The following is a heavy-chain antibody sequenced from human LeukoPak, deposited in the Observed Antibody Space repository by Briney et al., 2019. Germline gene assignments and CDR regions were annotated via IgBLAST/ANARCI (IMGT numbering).Heavy chain of an antibody. CDR1: GGSFSGYY. D-gene: IGHD2-15*01. V-gene: IGHV4-34*01. Sequence: SETLSLTCAVYGGSFSGYYWSWIRQPPGKGLEWIGEINHSGSTNYNPSLKSRVTISVDTSKNQFSLKLSSVTAGDTAVYYCARGTGRTYYFDYWGQGTLVTVSS. CDR2: INHSGST. CDR3: ARGTGRTYYFDY. J-gene: IGHJ4*02.